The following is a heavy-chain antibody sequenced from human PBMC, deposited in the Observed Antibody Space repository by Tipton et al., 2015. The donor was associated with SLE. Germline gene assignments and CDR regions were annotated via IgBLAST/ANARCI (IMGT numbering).Heavy chain of an antibody. D-gene: IGHD6-13*01. CDR2: ASYSGRP. V-gene: IGHV4-59*12. CDR1: GGFLSDYF. J-gene: IGHJ5*02. Sequence: TLSLTCDVYGGFLSDYFWSWIRQSPGKGLEWIGDASYSGRPTFNPSIKSRVTVSVDTSRNRFSLRLRSVTAADTAVYYFAKAKIAASPDFDPWGQGTLVTVSS. CDR3: AKAKIAASPDFDP.